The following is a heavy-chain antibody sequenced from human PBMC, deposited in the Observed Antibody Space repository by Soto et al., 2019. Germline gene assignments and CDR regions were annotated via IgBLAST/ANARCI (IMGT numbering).Heavy chain of an antibody. V-gene: IGHV3-30-3*01. CDR1: GFTFNSYA. J-gene: IGHJ2*01. CDR2: ISYDGSNK. Sequence: QVQLVESGGSVVQPGRSLRLSCAASGFTFNSYAMHWVRQAPGKGLEWVAIISYDGSNKYYADSVKGRFTISRDNSKNTLYLQMNSLRAEDTAVYYCARDPLWGTAMVLWYFDLWGRGTLVTVSS. D-gene: IGHD5-18*01. CDR3: ARDPLWGTAMVLWYFDL.